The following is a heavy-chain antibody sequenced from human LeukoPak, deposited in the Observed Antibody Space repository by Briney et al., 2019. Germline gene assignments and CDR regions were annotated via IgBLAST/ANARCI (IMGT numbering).Heavy chain of an antibody. Sequence: SQTLSLTCAISGDIVSSNSATWNWIRQSPSRGLEWLGRTYYRSKWYKYYAVSVKGRITINPDTSKNQFSLQLNSVAPEDTAVYYCARGPSYFQHWGQGTLVTVSS. CDR2: TYYRSKWYK. V-gene: IGHV6-1*01. J-gene: IGHJ1*01. CDR1: GDIVSSNSAT. CDR3: ARGPSYFQH.